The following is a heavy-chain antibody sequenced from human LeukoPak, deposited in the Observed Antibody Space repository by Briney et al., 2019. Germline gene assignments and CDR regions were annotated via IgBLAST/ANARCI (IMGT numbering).Heavy chain of an antibody. V-gene: IGHV4-61*02. CDR1: GGSISSDIFY. CDR3: AGTRRYCSGGSCYNWFDP. J-gene: IGHJ5*02. CDR2: IYASGST. D-gene: IGHD2-15*01. Sequence: SETLSLTCTVSGGSISSDIFYWSWIRQPAGKGLGWIGRIYASGSTTYNSSLKSRVAISIETSKNQFSLQLTSVTAADTAVYYCAGTRRYCSGGSCYNWFDPWGQGTLVTVSS.